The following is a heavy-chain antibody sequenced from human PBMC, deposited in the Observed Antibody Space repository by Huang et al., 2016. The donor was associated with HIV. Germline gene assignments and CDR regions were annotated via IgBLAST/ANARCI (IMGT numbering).Heavy chain of an antibody. CDR1: GYTLTEFS. CDR2: FAPEQGET. J-gene: IGHJ3*02. CDR3: AAGYDTYYDI. D-gene: IGHD2-21*01. Sequence: QVQLVQSGAEVKKPGASVKVSGKVSGYTLTEFSIHWVRKAPGKGREWMGGFAPEQGETIYAQNFQGRVTMTEDTSTDTAYMELHSLRPEDTAVYYCAAGYDTYYDIWGQGTMVIASS. V-gene: IGHV1-24*01.